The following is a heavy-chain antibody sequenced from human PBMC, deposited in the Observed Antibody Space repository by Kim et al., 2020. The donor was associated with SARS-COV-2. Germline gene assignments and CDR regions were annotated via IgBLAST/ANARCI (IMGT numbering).Heavy chain of an antibody. J-gene: IGHJ4*02. CDR2: RGST. CDR3: ASPDHSGN. Sequence: RGSTYYHPSLKSRITMAVDTSKNQFSLKRSSVTAADTAVYYGASPDHSGNWGQGTLVTISS. V-gene: IGHV4-30-2*04.